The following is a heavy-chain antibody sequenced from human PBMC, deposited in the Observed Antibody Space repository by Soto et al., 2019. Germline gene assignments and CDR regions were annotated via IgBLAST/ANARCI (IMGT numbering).Heavy chain of an antibody. V-gene: IGHV3-74*01. Sequence: VQLQESGPGLVRPSQTLSLTCTVSGGSLNSGGYFWSWIRQVPGKGLEWVARINRDGSSTTYGDPVKGRLTISRDNAKNTLYLQMNSLRAEDTALYYCVRGAAAFAGADYWGQGTLVSVSS. J-gene: IGHJ4*02. CDR1: GGSLNSGGYF. D-gene: IGHD2-15*01. CDR3: VRGAAAFAGADY. CDR2: INRDGSST.